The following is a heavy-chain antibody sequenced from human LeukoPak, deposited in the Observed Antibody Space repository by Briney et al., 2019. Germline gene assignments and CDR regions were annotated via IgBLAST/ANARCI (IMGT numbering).Heavy chain of an antibody. CDR2: IYPGDSDT. CDR1: GYSFTSYW. J-gene: IGHJ4*02. Sequence: GESLKISCKGFGYSFTSYWIGWVRQMPGKGLEWMGIIYPGDSDTRYSPSFQGQVTISAGRSISTAYLQWSSLKASDTAMYYCAREAVADTGDYWGQGTLVTVSS. CDR3: AREAVADTGDY. D-gene: IGHD6-19*01. V-gene: IGHV5-51*01.